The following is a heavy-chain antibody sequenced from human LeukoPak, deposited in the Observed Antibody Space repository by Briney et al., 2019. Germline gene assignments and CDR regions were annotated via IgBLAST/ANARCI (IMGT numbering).Heavy chain of an antibody. CDR3: ATNYYDGVGP. D-gene: IGHD3-22*01. Sequence: GGSLRLSCAASGFTFSSYAMHWVRQAPGKGLEWVAVISYDGSNKYYADSVKGRFTISRDNSKNTLYLQMNSLRAEDTAVYYCATNYYDGVGPWGQGTLVTVSS. V-gene: IGHV3-30-3*01. CDR2: ISYDGSNK. CDR1: GFTFSSYA. J-gene: IGHJ5*02.